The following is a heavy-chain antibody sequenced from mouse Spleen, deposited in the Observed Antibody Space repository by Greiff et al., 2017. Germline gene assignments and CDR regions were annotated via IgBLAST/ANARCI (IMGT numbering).Heavy chain of an antibody. CDR1: GFTFSDYY. D-gene: IGHD1-1*01. CDR2: ISNGGGST. Sequence: EVQLQESGGGLVQPGGSLKLSCATSGFTFSDYYMYWVRQTPEKRLEWVAYISNGGGSTYYPDTVKGRFTISRDNAKNTLYLQMSRLKSEDTAMYYCARLRYPYWYFDVWGAGTTVTVSS. V-gene: IGHV5-12*02. J-gene: IGHJ1*01. CDR3: ARLRYPYWYFDV.